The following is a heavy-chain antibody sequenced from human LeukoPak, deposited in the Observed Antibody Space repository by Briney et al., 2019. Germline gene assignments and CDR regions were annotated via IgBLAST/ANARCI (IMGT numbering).Heavy chain of an antibody. CDR3: ATGLEGWYYYYMDV. CDR2: IIPIFGTA. V-gene: IGHV1-69*13. Sequence: SVKVSCKASGGTFSSYAISWVRQAPGQGLEWMGGIIPIFGTANYAQKFQGRVTITADESTSTAYIELSSLRSEDTAVYYCATGLEGWYYYYMDVWGKGTTVTVSS. D-gene: IGHD5-24*01. CDR1: GGTFSSYA. J-gene: IGHJ6*03.